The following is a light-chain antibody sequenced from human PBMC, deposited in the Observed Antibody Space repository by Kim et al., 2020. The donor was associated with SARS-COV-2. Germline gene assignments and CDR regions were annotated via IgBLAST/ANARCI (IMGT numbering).Light chain of an antibody. CDR2: GKN. Sequence: SSELTQDPAVSVALGKTVRITCQGDSLRSYYASWYQQKPGQAPVLVIYGKNNRPSGIPDRFSGSSSGNTASLTITGAQADDEADYYCNSRDSSGNHVVFG. CDR1: SLRSYY. V-gene: IGLV3-19*01. CDR3: NSRDSSGNHVV. J-gene: IGLJ2*01.